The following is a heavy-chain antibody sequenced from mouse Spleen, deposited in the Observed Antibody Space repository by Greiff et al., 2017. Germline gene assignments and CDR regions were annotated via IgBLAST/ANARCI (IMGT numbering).Heavy chain of an antibody. J-gene: IGHJ3*01. CDR1: GFTFSSYA. Sequence: DVKLVESGGGLVKPGGSLKLSCAASGFTFSSYAMSWVRQTPEKRLEWVASISSGGSTYYPDSVKGRFTISRDNARNILYLQMSSLRSEDTAMYYCATLMITTEGPWFAYWGQGTLVTVSA. D-gene: IGHD2-4*01. V-gene: IGHV5-6-5*01. CDR2: ISSGGST. CDR3: ATLMITTEGPWFAY.